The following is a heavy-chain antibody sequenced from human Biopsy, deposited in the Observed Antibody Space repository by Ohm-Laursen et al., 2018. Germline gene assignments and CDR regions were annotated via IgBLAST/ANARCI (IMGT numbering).Heavy chain of an antibody. Sequence: GTLSLTCGVYGGSFSGYYWTWIRQPPGKGLEWIGEINHRGSASYNPSLKSRITVLVDTSKNQFPLKLRSVSAADTAVYFCARALDYYDPYYYYAMDVWGQGTSVTVSS. V-gene: IGHV4-34*01. J-gene: IGHJ6*02. CDR2: INHRGSA. CDR1: GGSFSGYY. D-gene: IGHD3-16*01. CDR3: ARALDYYDPYYYYAMDV.